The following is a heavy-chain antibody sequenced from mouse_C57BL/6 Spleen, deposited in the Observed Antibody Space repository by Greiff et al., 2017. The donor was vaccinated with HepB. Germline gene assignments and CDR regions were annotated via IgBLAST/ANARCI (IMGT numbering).Heavy chain of an antibody. V-gene: IGHV2-9*02. CDR2: IWAGGST. J-gene: IGHJ2*01. CDR1: GFSLTSYG. D-gene: IGHD1-3*01. CDR3: ARLEDI. Sequence: VKLQESGPGLVAPSQSLSITCTVSGFSLTSYGVHWVRQPPGKGLEWLGVIWAGGSTNYNSALMSRLSISKDNSKSPVVLTMNSLQTDDTAMYYCARLEDIWGQGTTLTVSS.